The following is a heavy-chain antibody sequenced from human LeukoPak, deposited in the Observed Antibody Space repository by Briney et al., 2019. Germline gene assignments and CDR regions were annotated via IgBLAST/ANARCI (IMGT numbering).Heavy chain of an antibody. CDR1: GGSISSYY. V-gene: IGHV4-59*12. D-gene: IGHD3-22*01. CDR3: AREAFSSGYYDDY. CDR2: IYYSGST. Sequence: SETLSLTCTVSGGSISSYYWSWIRQPPGKGLEWIGYIYYSGSTNYNPSLKSRVTMSVDESKNEFSLKLTSVTAADTAVYYCAREAFSSGYYDDYWGQGTLVTVSS. J-gene: IGHJ4*02.